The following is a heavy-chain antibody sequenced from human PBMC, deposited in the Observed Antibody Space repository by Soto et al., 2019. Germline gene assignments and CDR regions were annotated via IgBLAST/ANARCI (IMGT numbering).Heavy chain of an antibody. CDR2: IYYSGRS. CDR1: GGSITSSSYY. CDR3: ARQRTTVVTQAYFDY. J-gene: IGHJ4*02. Sequence: SETLSLTCTVSGGSITSSSYYWGWIRQPPGKGLEWIGGIYYSGRSYYNPSLKSRVTMSVDTSKNQFSLTLNSVTAADAAVYYCARQRTTVVTQAYFDYWGQGTLVTVSS. D-gene: IGHD4-17*01. V-gene: IGHV4-39*01.